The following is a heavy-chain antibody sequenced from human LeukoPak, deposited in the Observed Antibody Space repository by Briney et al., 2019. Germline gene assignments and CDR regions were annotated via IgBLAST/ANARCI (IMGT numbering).Heavy chain of an antibody. CDR1: GFTLSNYW. V-gene: IGHV3-74*01. D-gene: IGHD3-10*01. CDR3: ARDYGRSRDYGMDV. Sequence: GGSLRLSCAASGFTLSNYWMHWVRQAPGKGLVWVSRINADGSSASYADSVKGRFTTSRDNAKNTLYLQMNSLRAEDTAMYYCARDYGRSRDYGMDVWGQGTTVTVSS. CDR2: INADGSSA. J-gene: IGHJ6*02.